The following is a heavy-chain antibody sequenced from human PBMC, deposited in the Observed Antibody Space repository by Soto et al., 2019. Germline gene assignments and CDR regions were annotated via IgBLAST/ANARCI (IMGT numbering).Heavy chain of an antibody. D-gene: IGHD3-10*01. CDR1: GFSFSSYW. CDR2: ISGSGGST. V-gene: IGHV3-23*01. CDR3: ANRKYYASGSYYYYYFDF. Sequence: GGSLRLSCAASGFSFSSYWMHWVRQAPGKGLVWVSHISGSGGSTYYAESVKGRFTISRDNSKNTLYLQMNSLRAEDTAVYYCANRKYYASGSYYYYYFDFWGQGALVTVSS. J-gene: IGHJ4*02.